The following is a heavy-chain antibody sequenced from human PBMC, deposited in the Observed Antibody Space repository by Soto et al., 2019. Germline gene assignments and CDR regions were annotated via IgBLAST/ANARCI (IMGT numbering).Heavy chain of an antibody. CDR3: ARRDTIFGVVD. J-gene: IGHJ4*02. Sequence: SETLSLTCTVSGGSISSSSYYWGWIRQPPGKGLEWIGSIYYSGSTYYNPSLKSRVTISVDTSKNQFSLKLSSVTAADTAVYYCARRDTIFGVVDWGQGTLVTVSS. CDR2: IYYSGST. D-gene: IGHD3-3*01. V-gene: IGHV4-39*01. CDR1: GGSISSSSYY.